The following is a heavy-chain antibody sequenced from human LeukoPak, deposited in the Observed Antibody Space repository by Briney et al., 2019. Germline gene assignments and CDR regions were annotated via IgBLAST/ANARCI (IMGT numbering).Heavy chain of an antibody. D-gene: IGHD2-2*01. CDR1: GGTFSSYA. Sequence: SVKVSCKASGGTFSSYAITWVRQAPGQGLEWTRGIIPIFGTANYAQKFQGRVTITTDESTSTAYMELSSLRSEDTAVYYCAREGVSCSGTSCYYYYMDVWGKGTTVTVSS. CDR3: AREGVSCSGTSCYYYYMDV. J-gene: IGHJ6*03. CDR2: IIPIFGTA. V-gene: IGHV1-69*05.